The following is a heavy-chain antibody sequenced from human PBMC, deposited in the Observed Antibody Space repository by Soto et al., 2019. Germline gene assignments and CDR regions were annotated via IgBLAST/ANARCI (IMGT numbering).Heavy chain of an antibody. CDR3: AREGIAAAGQHFDY. D-gene: IGHD6-13*01. CDR2: INAGNGNT. Sequence: ASVKVSCKASGYTFTSYAMHWVRQAPGQRLEWMGWINAGNGNTKYSQKFQGRVTITRDTSASTAYMELSSLRSEDTAVYYCAREGIAAAGQHFDYWGQGTLVTVSS. V-gene: IGHV1-3*01. CDR1: GYTFTSYA. J-gene: IGHJ4*02.